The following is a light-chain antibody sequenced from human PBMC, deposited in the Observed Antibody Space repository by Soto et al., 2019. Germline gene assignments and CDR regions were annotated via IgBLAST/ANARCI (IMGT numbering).Light chain of an antibody. J-gene: IGLJ3*02. Sequence: QAVVTQPPSASGTPGQRVTISCSGSSSNIGSNYVYWYHQLPGTAPKLLIYRNNKRPSGVPGRFSGSTSGTSASLAISGLRSEDEDDYYRAAWDDSMSGRVFGGGTKLTVL. CDR2: RNN. V-gene: IGLV1-47*01. CDR3: AAWDDSMSGRV. CDR1: SSNIGSNY.